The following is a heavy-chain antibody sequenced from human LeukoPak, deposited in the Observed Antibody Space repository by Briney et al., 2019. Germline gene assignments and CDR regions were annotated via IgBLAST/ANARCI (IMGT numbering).Heavy chain of an antibody. CDR2: IIPILGIA. CDR1: GGTFSSYA. J-gene: IGHJ4*02. CDR3: ATGGGDWGYRGDYFDY. V-gene: IGHV1-69*04. D-gene: IGHD3/OR15-3a*01. Sequence: SVKVSCKASGGTFSSYAISWVRQAPGQGLEWMGRIIPILGIANYAQKFQGRVTITADKSTSTAYMELSSLRSEDTAVYYCATGGGDWGYRGDYFDYWGQGTLVTVSS.